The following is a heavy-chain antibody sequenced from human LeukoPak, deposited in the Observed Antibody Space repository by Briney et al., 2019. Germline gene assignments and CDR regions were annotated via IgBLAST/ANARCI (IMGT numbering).Heavy chain of an antibody. Sequence: GGSLRLSCAASGFTISSNHMTWVRQAPGKGLEWVSLLHSGGSTYHADSVKGRFTTSRDNSKNTLYLQMNSLRAEDTALYYRARRNYPDAFDIWGQGTMVTVSS. CDR2: LHSGGST. CDR1: GFTISSNH. J-gene: IGHJ3*02. V-gene: IGHV3-66*01. D-gene: IGHD1-7*01. CDR3: ARRNYPDAFDI.